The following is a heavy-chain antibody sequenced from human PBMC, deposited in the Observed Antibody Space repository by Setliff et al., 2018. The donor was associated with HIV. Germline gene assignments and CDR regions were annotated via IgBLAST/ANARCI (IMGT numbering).Heavy chain of an antibody. CDR2: IIPIFGTA. J-gene: IGHJ4*02. V-gene: IGHV1-69*06. D-gene: IGHD3-3*01. Sequence: SVKVSCKASGGTLSSYAISWVRQAPGQGLEWMGRIIPIFGTANYAQKFQGRATITADKSTSTAYMELSSLRSEDTAVYYCATPDYNFLRGVNVWYFDYWGQGTLVTVSS. CDR3: ATPDYNFLRGVNVWYFDY. CDR1: GGTLSSYA.